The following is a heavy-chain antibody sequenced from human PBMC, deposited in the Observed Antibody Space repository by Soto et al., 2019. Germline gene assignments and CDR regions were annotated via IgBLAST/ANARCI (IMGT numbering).Heavy chain of an antibody. CDR2: IYPGDSTT. V-gene: IGHV5-51*03. J-gene: IGHJ6*03. CDR1: GYTSAGYW. Sequence: EVQLVQSGTEVKKPGESLKISCQASGYTSAGYWIGWVRQMPGKGLEWMGTIYPGDSTTRYSPTFQGQVTISADKAINTAYLQWTSLKASDTAIYYCARLPTAVIMGYYMDVWGKGTTVTVSS. D-gene: IGHD5-18*01. CDR3: ARLPTAVIMGYYMDV.